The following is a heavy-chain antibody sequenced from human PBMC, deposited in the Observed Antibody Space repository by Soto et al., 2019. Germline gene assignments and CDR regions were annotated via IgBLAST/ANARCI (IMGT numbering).Heavy chain of an antibody. Sequence: PGGSLRLSCAASGFTFNNVWMNWVRQAPGKGLEWVGRIKREVDGGTTDYAAPVKGRFTISRDDSKTTLYLEMNSLKSEDTAVYYCTTGLAFGDYFDSWGQGTLVTVSS. CDR2: IKREVDGGTT. CDR1: GFTFNNVW. D-gene: IGHD3-10*01. J-gene: IGHJ4*02. CDR3: TTGLAFGDYFDS. V-gene: IGHV3-15*01.